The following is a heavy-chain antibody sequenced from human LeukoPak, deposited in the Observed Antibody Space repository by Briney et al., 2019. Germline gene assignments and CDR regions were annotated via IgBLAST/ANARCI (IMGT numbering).Heavy chain of an antibody. V-gene: IGHV3-23*01. CDR2: ISSSGGST. CDR1: GFTFSSYG. CDR3: AKRYGDFPL. Sequence: GGSLRLSCAASGFTFSSYGMYWVRQAPGKGLEWVSDISSSGGSTYYADSVKGRFTISRDNSKNTLYLQMNGLRAEDTAVYYCAKRYGDFPLWGQGTLVTVSS. J-gene: IGHJ4*02. D-gene: IGHD4-17*01.